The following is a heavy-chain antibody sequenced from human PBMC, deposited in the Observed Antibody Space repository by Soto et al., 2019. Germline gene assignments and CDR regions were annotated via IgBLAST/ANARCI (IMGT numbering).Heavy chain of an antibody. J-gene: IGHJ3*02. D-gene: IGHD3-3*01. V-gene: IGHV6-1*01. Sequence: QVQLQQSGPGLVRPSQTLSLTCVISGDSVSSDNVAWNWIRQSPSRGLEWLGRTYYRSKWYNDYVVSVNIRMPISPDPSKNQFSLQLNSVTPEDTAVYYCARGVNSAFDIWGQGTVVTVS. CDR1: GDSVSSDNVA. CDR3: ARGVNSAFDI. CDR2: TYYRSKWYN.